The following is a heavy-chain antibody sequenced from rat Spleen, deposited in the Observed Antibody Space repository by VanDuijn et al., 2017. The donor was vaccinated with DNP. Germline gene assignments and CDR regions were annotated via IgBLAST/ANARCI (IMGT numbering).Heavy chain of an antibody. J-gene: IGHJ4*01. CDR3: AKDRDGGYAMAA. CDR2: ITSSGGST. V-gene: IGHV5-31*01. Sequence: EVQLVESGGDLVQPGRSLKLSCVASGFTFNNYWMTWIRQVPGKGLEWVASITSSGGSTYYPDSVKGRFTISRDNAKNTLYLQMNSLRSEDTATYYCAKDRDGGYAMAAWGQGTSVTVSS. D-gene: IGHD1-11*01. CDR1: GFTFNNYW.